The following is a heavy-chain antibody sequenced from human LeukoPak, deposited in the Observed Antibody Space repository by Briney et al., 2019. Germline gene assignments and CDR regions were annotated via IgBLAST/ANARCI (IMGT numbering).Heavy chain of an antibody. J-gene: IGHJ4*02. Sequence: GGSLRLSCAASGFTFSGSAMHWVRQASGKGLDWVGRIRSKANSYATAYAASVKGRFTISRDDSKNTAYLQMNSLKTEDTAVYYCSVTVVTPDFDYWGQGTLVAVSS. CDR1: GFTFSGSA. D-gene: IGHD4-23*01. CDR3: SVTVVTPDFDY. V-gene: IGHV3-73*01. CDR2: IRSKANSYAT.